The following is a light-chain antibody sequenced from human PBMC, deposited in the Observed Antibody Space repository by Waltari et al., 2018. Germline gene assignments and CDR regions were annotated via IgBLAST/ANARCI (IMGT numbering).Light chain of an antibody. CDR2: WAS. CDR3: QQYYSNLPMYT. CDR1: QSVLFSSNNKNY. J-gene: IGKJ2*01. V-gene: IGKV4-1*01. Sequence: DIVLTQSPDSLAVSLGERATINCKSSQSVLFSSNNKNYLAWYQQKPGQPPKLLIYWASTRESGVPDRFSGSGSGTDFTLTISSLQAEDVAVYYCQQYYSNLPMYTFGQGTMLEIK.